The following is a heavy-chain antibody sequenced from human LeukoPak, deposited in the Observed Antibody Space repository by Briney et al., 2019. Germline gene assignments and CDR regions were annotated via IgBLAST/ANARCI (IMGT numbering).Heavy chain of an antibody. CDR2: IIPIFGTA. J-gene: IGHJ4*02. CDR3: ARGRSWVGYLGY. Sequence: GASVKVSCKASGGTFSSYAISWVRQAPGQGLEWMGGIIPIFGTANYAQKFQGRVTITADKSTSTAYMELSSLRSEDTAVYYCARGRSWVGYLGYWGQGTLVTVSS. V-gene: IGHV1-69*06. CDR1: GGTFSSYA. D-gene: IGHD3-22*01.